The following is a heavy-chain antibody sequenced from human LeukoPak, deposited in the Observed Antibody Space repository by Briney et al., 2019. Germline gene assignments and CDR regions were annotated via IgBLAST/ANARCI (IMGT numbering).Heavy chain of an antibody. CDR3: ARLRWLQSIDY. D-gene: IGHD5-24*01. V-gene: IGHV4-38-2*01. J-gene: IGHJ4*02. Sequence: PSGTLSPTCAVSGYSISSGHYWGWIRQPPGKGLEWIGSMYHSGSTYYNPSLKSRLTISVEPSKNQVSLKLRSGTAADTAVYYCARLRWLQSIDYWGQGTLVTVSS. CDR1: GYSISSGHY. CDR2: MYHSGST.